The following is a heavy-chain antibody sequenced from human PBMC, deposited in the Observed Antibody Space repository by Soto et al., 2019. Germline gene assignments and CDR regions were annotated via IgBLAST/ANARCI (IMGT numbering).Heavy chain of an antibody. CDR2: ISSSSSYI. J-gene: IGHJ6*02. D-gene: IGHD3-3*01. CDR1: GFTFSSYS. CDR3: ARSSHDDYYYYYGMDV. Sequence: GGSLRLSCAASGFTFSSYSMNWVRQAPGKGLEWVSSISSSSSYIYYADSVKGRFTISRDNAKNSLYLQMNSLRAEDTAVYYCARSSHDDYYYYYGMDVWGQGTTVTVSS. V-gene: IGHV3-21*01.